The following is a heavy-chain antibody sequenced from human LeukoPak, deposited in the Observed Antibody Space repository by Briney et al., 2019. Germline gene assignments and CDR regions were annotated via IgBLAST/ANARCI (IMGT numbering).Heavy chain of an antibody. V-gene: IGHV1-69*01. Sequence: SVKVSFKASGGTFRNFAINWVRQAPGQGLEWMGGVMPIFGTTNYAEKFQGRVTITADESTTTGYMELSSLRFEDTAVYYCARVMRGMDVWGQGTTVTVSS. CDR3: ARVMRGMDV. CDR1: GGTFRNFA. CDR2: VMPIFGTT. J-gene: IGHJ6*02.